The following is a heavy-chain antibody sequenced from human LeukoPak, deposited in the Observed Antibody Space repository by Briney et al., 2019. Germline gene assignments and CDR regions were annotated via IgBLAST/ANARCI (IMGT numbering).Heavy chain of an antibody. D-gene: IGHD1-1*01. CDR3: ARAPSYNSARLDV. CDR2: IYTSGGT. Sequence: PSETLSLTCTVSGGSISSYYWIWVRQPAGKGLEWIGRIYTSGGTNYNPSLKSRVTMSVDTSENRFSLKLTSVTAADTAVYYCARAPSYNSARLDVWGQGTTVTVSS. J-gene: IGHJ6*02. V-gene: IGHV4-4*07. CDR1: GGSISSYY.